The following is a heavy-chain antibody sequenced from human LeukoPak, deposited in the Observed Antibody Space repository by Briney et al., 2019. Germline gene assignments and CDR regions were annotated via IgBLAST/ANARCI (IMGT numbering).Heavy chain of an antibody. CDR2: IDPNSGGT. CDR3: ARDASVSADY. Sequence: APVKVSCKASGYTFTGYYMHWVRQAPGQGLEWMGRIDPNSGGTSYAQNFQGRVTMTRDTSISTAYMDLTRLTSDDRAVYYCARDASVSADYWGQGTLVTVSS. CDR1: GYTFTGYY. V-gene: IGHV1-2*06. J-gene: IGHJ4*02. D-gene: IGHD5/OR15-5a*01.